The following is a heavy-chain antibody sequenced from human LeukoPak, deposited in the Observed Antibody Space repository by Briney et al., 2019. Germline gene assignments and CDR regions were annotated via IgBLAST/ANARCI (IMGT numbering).Heavy chain of an antibody. CDR1: GGSVSSGSYH. Sequence: PSETLSLTCTVSGGSVSSGSYHWSWIRQPPGKGLEWIGGIYYSGSTYYNPSLKSRVTISVDTSKNQFSLKLSSVTAADTAVYYCARIVGVSDYWGQGTLVTVSS. J-gene: IGHJ4*02. D-gene: IGHD1-26*01. V-gene: IGHV4-39*01. CDR3: ARIVGVSDY. CDR2: IYYSGST.